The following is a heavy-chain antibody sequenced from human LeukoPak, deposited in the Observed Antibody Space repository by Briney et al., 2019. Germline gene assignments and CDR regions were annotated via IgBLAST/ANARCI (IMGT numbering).Heavy chain of an antibody. J-gene: IGHJ4*02. V-gene: IGHV4-34*01. Sequence: NPSETLSLTCAVYGGSFSGYYWSWIRQPPGKGLEWIGEINHSGSTNYNPSLKSRVTISVDTSKNQFSLKLSSVTAADTAVYYCARGLQLELYDSSGYYLFDYWGQGTLVTVSS. CDR1: GGSFSGYY. D-gene: IGHD3-22*01. CDR2: INHSGST. CDR3: ARGLQLELYDSSGYYLFDY.